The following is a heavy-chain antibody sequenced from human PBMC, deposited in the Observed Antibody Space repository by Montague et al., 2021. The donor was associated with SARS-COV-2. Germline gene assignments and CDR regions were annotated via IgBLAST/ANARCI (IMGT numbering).Heavy chain of an antibody. Sequence: QSGAEVKKPGESLKISCNGSGYSFTKYWIGWVRQMPGKGLEWVRIIYPGDSDSRYSPSFQGQVTVSADKSISTAYLQWTSLKASDTAMYYCAGRGFDTSGYYSYVDYWGQGTLVTVSS. D-gene: IGHD3-22*01. CDR1: GYSFTKYW. J-gene: IGHJ4*02. CDR3: AGRGFDTSGYYSYVDY. CDR2: IYPGDSDS. V-gene: IGHV5-51*01.